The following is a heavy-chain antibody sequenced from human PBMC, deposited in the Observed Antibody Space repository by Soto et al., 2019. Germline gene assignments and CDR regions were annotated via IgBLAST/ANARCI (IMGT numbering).Heavy chain of an antibody. CDR3: ARQLPYDILTGYYYGMDV. Sequence: GESLKISCKGSGYSFTSYWIGWVRQMPGKGLEWMGIIYPGDSDTRYSPSFQGQVTISADKSISTAYLQWSSLKASDTAMYYCARQLPYDILTGYYYGMDVWGQGTTVTVSS. V-gene: IGHV5-51*01. CDR1: GYSFTSYW. J-gene: IGHJ6*02. D-gene: IGHD3-9*01. CDR2: IYPGDSDT.